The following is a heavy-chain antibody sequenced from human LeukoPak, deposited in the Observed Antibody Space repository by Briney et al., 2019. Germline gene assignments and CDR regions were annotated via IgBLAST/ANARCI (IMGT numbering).Heavy chain of an antibody. CDR1: GFSFSSYG. CDR2: IWYDGSNK. J-gene: IGHJ4*02. CDR3: ARDSHSDILTGYPSYYFDY. D-gene: IGHD3-9*01. V-gene: IGHV3-33*01. Sequence: GGSLRLSCAASGFSFSSYGMHWVRQAPGKGLEWVAVIWYDGSNKYYGDSVKGRFTVSRDNSKNTLNLQMNSLRAEGTAVYYCARDSHSDILTGYPSYYFDYWGQGTLVTVSS.